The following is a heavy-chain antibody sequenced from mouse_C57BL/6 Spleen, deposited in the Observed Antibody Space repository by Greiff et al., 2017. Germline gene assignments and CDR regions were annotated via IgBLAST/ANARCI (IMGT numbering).Heavy chain of an antibody. Sequence: VQLVESGAELAKPEASVTLSCKASGYTFPSYWMHWVKQRPGQGLEWLGYINPSSGYTKYNQQLQDKATLTAEKSSSTADMQLSILKYEDSAVYYCARSYYGSSYFYWYFDVWGTGTTVTVSS. D-gene: IGHD1-1*01. V-gene: IGHV1-7*01. CDR2: INPSSGYT. CDR1: GYTFPSYW. CDR3: ARSYYGSSYFYWYFDV. J-gene: IGHJ1*03.